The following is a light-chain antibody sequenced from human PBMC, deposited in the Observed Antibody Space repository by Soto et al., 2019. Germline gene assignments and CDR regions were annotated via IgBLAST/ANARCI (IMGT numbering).Light chain of an antibody. J-gene: IGKJ1*01. CDR3: QQYNNYGSWT. Sequence: DIQMTQSPSTLSASVGDRVTITCRASQSISGWLAWYQQKPGKAPKLLIYKTSTLESGVPSRFSGSGSGTEFTLTISSMLPDDFATYYCQQYNNYGSWTFGQGTRVEIK. CDR1: QSISGW. CDR2: KTS. V-gene: IGKV1-5*03.